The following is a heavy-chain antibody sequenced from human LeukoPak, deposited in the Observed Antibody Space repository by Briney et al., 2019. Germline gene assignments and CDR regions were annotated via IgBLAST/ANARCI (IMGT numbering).Heavy chain of an antibody. D-gene: IGHD6-19*01. CDR2: ISSSGSTI. V-gene: IGHV3-11*01. J-gene: IGHJ6*03. CDR3: ARDRAVATYYYYYYYMDV. Sequence: TGGSLRLSCAASGFTFSDYYMSWIRQAPGKGLEWVSYISSSGSTIYYADSVKGRFTISRDNAKNSLYLQMNSLRAEDTAVYYCARDRAVATYYYYYYYMDVWGKGTTVTISS. CDR1: GFTFSDYY.